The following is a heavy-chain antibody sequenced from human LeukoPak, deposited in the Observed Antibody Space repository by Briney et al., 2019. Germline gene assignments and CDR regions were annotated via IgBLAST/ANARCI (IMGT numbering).Heavy chain of an antibody. D-gene: IGHD3-10*01. Sequence: PSETLSLTCTVSGGSISSYYWSWIRQPPGKGLEWIGYIYYSGSTNYNPSLKSRVTISVDTSKNQFSLKLSSVTAADTAVYYCARLWFGELSPSSWFDPWGQGTLVTVSS. J-gene: IGHJ5*02. CDR2: IYYSGST. V-gene: IGHV4-59*01. CDR1: GGSISSYY. CDR3: ARLWFGELSPSSWFDP.